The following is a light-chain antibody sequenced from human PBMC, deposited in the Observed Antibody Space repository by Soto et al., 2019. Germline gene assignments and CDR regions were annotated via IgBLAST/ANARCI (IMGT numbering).Light chain of an antibody. J-gene: IGLJ2*01. CDR1: SSEVGGFQY. V-gene: IGLV2-11*01. CDR3: CAYAGSVV. Sequence: QSALTQPRSVYGSPGQSVTFSCTGPSSEVGGFQYVSWYQHFPGKAPKLLIYDVSKRPSGVPDRFSGSKSGNTASLTISGLQTDDEADYYCCAYAGSVVFGGGTKVTVL. CDR2: DVS.